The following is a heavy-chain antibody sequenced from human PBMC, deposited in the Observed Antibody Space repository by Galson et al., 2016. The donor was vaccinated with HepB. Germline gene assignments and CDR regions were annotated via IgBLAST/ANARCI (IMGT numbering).Heavy chain of an antibody. V-gene: IGHV3-66*01. Sequence: SLRLSCAASAFTVYNNFMYWVRQAPGKGLEWVSFIYSGGGTYYADSVKGRFTTSRDRSKNTLILQMNSLRDEDTAVYYCARKTDSGGFGNFWGQGTLVTVSS. CDR3: ARKTDSGGFGNF. CDR1: AFTVYNNF. CDR2: IYSGGGT. J-gene: IGHJ4*02. D-gene: IGHD1-26*01.